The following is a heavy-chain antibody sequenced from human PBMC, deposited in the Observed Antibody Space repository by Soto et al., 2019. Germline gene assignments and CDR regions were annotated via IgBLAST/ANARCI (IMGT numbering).Heavy chain of an antibody. CDR1: GFTFSSYA. CDR2: ISGSGSST. J-gene: IGHJ5*02. V-gene: IGHV3-23*01. CDR3: AKDGSRASCPIP. Sequence: EVQLLESGGGLVQPGGSLRLSCAASGFTFSSYAMSWVRQAPGKGLEWVSAISGSGSSTYYADSVKGRFTISSDNSTNTLYLQMNSLRAEDTAVYYCAKDGSRASCPIPWGQGNLVTVSS. D-gene: IGHD2-2*01.